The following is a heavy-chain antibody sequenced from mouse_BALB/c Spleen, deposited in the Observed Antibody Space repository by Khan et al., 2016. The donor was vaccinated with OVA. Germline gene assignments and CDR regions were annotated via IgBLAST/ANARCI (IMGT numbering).Heavy chain of an antibody. D-gene: IGHD1-3*01. CDR1: GYSFTTYY. CDR3: TRLGLNNWFAY. CDR2: IDPFNGNT. V-gene: IGHV1-31*01. J-gene: IGHJ3*01. Sequence: EVQLQESGPELMNPGTSVNISCKASGYSFTTYYIHWVKQSRGKSLEWIGYIDPFNGNTNYNQKFKGKATLTVDKSSSTAYMHLSSLTSEDSAVCDCTRLGLNNWFAYWGQGTLVTVSA.